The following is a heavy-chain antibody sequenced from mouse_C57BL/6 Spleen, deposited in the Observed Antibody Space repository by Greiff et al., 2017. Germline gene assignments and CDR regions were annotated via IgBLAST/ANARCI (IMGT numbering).Heavy chain of an antibody. CDR3: TRLIYDGFAY. Sequence: QVQLQQSGAELVRPGASVTLSCKASGYTFTDYEMHWVKQTPVHGLEWIGAIDPETGGTAYNQKFKGKAILTADKSSSTAYMELRSLTSEDSAVYYCTRLIYDGFAYWGQGTLVTVSA. V-gene: IGHV1-15*01. J-gene: IGHJ3*01. D-gene: IGHD2-3*01. CDR1: GYTFTDYE. CDR2: IDPETGGT.